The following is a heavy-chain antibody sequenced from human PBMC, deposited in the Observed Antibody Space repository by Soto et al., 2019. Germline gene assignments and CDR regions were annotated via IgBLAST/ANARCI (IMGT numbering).Heavy chain of an antibody. D-gene: IGHD6-13*01. J-gene: IGHJ4*02. CDR3: ATHRRGGGSQQLLDY. V-gene: IGHV4-39*01. Sequence: QLQLQESGPGLVKPSETLSLTCTVSGGSISSSSYYWGWIRQPPGKGLEWIGSIYYSGSTYYNPSLKSRVTISVDPSKTQFPLKLGSVAAADPAGYYCATHRRGGGSQQLLDYWGQGTLVTVSS. CDR1: GGSISSSSYY. CDR2: IYYSGST.